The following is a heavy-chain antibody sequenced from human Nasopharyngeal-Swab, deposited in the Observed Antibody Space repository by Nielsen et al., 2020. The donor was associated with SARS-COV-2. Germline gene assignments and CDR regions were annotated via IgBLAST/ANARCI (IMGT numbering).Heavy chain of an antibody. CDR3: AKLHHYYGESDY. CDR1: GFTFSSYA. V-gene: IGHV3-23*01. Sequence: GESLKISCAASGFTFSSYAMSWVRQAPGKGLEWVSAISGSGGSTHYADSVKGRFTISRDNSKNTLYLQMNSLRAEDTAVYYCAKLHHYYGESDYRGQGTLVTVSS. D-gene: IGHD4-17*01. CDR2: ISGSGGST. J-gene: IGHJ4*02.